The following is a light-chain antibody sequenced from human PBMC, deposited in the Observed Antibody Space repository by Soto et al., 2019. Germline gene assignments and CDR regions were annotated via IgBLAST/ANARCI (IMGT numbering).Light chain of an antibody. CDR2: GNN. Sequence: QSVLTQSPSGTGAPGQSVSSSCTGTSSNIGAGLDVHWYQQLPATAPKLLLYGNNKRPSGVPDRFSGSKSGTSSSLAITGLQAEDEAAYCCQSYDTYLRGGSVLGTGTKVTVL. J-gene: IGLJ1*01. CDR3: QSYDTYLRGGSV. V-gene: IGLV1-40*01. CDR1: SSNIGAGLD.